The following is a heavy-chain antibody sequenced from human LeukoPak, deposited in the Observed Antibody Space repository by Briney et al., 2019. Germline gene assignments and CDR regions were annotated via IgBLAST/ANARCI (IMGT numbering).Heavy chain of an antibody. Sequence: GGSLRLSCAGSGFIFNNYAMHWVRQPPGKGLEWVSGISWNSGSIDYADSVKGRFTTSRDNAKNSLYLQMNSLRVEDTAFYYCAKDNRRHYTSGPNPDSLHWGQGALVTVSS. CDR2: ISWNSGSI. J-gene: IGHJ4*02. CDR3: AKDNRRHYTSGPNPDSLH. CDR1: GFIFNNYA. V-gene: IGHV3-9*01. D-gene: IGHD6-19*01.